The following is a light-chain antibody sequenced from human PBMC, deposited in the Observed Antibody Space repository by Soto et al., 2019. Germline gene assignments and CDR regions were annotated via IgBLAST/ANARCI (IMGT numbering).Light chain of an antibody. V-gene: IGKV3-15*01. CDR1: QSVHRN. CDR2: DAS. J-gene: IGKJ4*01. CDR3: QQYHRWPLT. Sequence: EIVMTQSPATLSVSPGERATLSCRASQSVHRNLAWYQQKSGQAPRLLIWDASTGATGIPARFSGSGSGTEFTLTISSLQSEDLAVYYCQQYHRWPLTYGGGTEVEI.